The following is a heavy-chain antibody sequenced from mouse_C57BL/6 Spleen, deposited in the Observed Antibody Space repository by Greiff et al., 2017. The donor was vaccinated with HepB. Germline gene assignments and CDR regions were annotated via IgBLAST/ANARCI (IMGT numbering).Heavy chain of an antibody. Sequence: LVEPGASVKISCKASGYTFTDYYMNWVKQSHGKSLEWIGDINPNNGGTSYNQKFKGKATLTVDKSSSTAYMELRSLTSEDSAVYYCASYYGSSYEAMDYWGQGTSVTVSS. D-gene: IGHD1-1*01. J-gene: IGHJ4*01. CDR2: INPNNGGT. CDR3: ASYYGSSYEAMDY. V-gene: IGHV1-26*01. CDR1: GYTFTDYY.